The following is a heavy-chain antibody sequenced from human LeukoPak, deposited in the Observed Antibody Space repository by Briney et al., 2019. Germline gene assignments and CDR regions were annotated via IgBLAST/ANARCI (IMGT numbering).Heavy chain of an antibody. V-gene: IGHV4-4*02. J-gene: IGHJ4*02. CDR1: GGSISSSNW. CDR3: ARQTYCGGDCYSFPDY. CDR2: IYHSGST. Sequence: SGTLSLTCAVSGGSISSSNWWSWVRQPPGKGLEWIGEIYHSGSTNYNPSLKSRVTISVDTSKNQFSLKLSSVTAADTAVYYCARQTYCGGDCYSFPDYWGQGTLVTVSS. D-gene: IGHD2-21*02.